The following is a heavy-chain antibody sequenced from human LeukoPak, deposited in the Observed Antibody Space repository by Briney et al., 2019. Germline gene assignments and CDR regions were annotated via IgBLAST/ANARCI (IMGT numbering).Heavy chain of an antibody. D-gene: IGHD6-13*01. J-gene: IGHJ1*01. V-gene: IGHV1-69*04. CDR1: GGTFSSYA. CDR3: ARDPLGQQLLFQH. CDR2: IIPVLGIA. Sequence: GASVKVSCKASGGTFSSYAISWVRQAPGQGLEWMGRIIPVLGIANYAQKFQGRVTITADESTSTAYMELSSLRSEDTAVYYCARDPLGQQLLFQHWGQGTLVTVFS.